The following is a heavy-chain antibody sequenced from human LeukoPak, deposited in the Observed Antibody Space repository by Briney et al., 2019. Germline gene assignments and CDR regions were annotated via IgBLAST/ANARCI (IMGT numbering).Heavy chain of an antibody. Sequence: SETLSLTCTVSGGSISTYYWSWIRQPPGKGLEWIGYISYSGSTKYNASLKSRPTITVETSNIQFSLKLSSVTAADTAVYYCATVVPKDYYYYMDVWGKGTTVTVSS. J-gene: IGHJ6*03. CDR1: GGSISTYY. V-gene: IGHV4-59*01. CDR2: ISYSGST. CDR3: ATVVPKDYYYYMDV.